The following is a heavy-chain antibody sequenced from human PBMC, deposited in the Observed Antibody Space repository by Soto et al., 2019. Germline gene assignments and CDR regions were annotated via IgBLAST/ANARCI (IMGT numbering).Heavy chain of an antibody. D-gene: IGHD5-18*01. V-gene: IGHV6-1*01. CDR1: GNSFSTNRAA. CDR2: TYHRYKWYN. Sequence: TLSLTCAISGNSFSTNRAAWNWIKQSPSRGLEWLRRTYHRYKWYNAYSVSVKSRLNINPDTSVNQLSLQLNSVTPEDTAVYYCARGEYSYGYNSYYYGMDVWGQGTTVTVSS. CDR3: ARGEYSYGYNSYYYGMDV. J-gene: IGHJ6*02.